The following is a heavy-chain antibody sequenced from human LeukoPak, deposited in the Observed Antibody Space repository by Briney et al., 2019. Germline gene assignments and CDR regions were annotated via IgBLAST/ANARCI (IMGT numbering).Heavy chain of an antibody. CDR3: AREDSGSSSFDY. V-gene: IGHV4-59*01. D-gene: IGHD1-26*01. CDR2: IYYSGNT. Sequence: SETLSLTCTVSGGSISSYSWSWIRQPPGRGLEWIGDIYYSGNTNYNPSLKSRVTISVDTSKNQFSLKLSSVTAADTAVYYCAREDSGSSSFDYWGQGTLVTVSS. CDR1: GGSISSYS. J-gene: IGHJ4*02.